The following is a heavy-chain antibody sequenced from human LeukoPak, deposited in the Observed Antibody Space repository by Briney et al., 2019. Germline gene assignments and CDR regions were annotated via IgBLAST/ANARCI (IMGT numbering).Heavy chain of an antibody. V-gene: IGHV4-59*01. J-gene: IGHJ5*02. CDR1: GGPINGYY. CDR2: IYYSGST. D-gene: IGHD6-19*01. Sequence: PSETLSLTCTVSGGPINGYYWSWIRQPPGKGLEWIGYIYYSGSTNYNPSLKSRVTISVDTSKTQFSLKLNSVTAADTAMYYCARSLLYSSGYRFDPWGQGTLVTVSS. CDR3: ARSLLYSSGYRFDP.